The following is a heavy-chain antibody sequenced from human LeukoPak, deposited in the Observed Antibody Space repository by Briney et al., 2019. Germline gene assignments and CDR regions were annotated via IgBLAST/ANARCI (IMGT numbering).Heavy chain of an antibody. Sequence: SETLSLTCTASGGSISTYYWSWIRQPAGKGLEWIGRIYASGSANYNPSLKSRVTISLDRSKNQFSLNLTSMTAADTAVYYCARGLMGTTGEQNWFDPWGQGTLVTVSS. J-gene: IGHJ5*02. D-gene: IGHD1-7*01. CDR2: IYASGSA. V-gene: IGHV4-4*07. CDR1: GGSISTYY. CDR3: ARGLMGTTGEQNWFDP.